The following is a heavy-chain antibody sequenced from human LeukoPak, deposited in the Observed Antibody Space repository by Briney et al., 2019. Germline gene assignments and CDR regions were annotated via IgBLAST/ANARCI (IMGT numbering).Heavy chain of an antibody. D-gene: IGHD1-26*01. Sequence: QTGGSLRLSCAASGFTFSSYAMSWVRQAPGKGLEWVSAISGSGGSTYYADSVKGRFTISRDNSKNTLYLQMNSLRAEDTAVYYCAKDPSIVGATGGYWGQGTLVTVSP. CDR2: ISGSGGST. V-gene: IGHV3-23*01. CDR1: GFTFSSYA. CDR3: AKDPSIVGATGGY. J-gene: IGHJ4*02.